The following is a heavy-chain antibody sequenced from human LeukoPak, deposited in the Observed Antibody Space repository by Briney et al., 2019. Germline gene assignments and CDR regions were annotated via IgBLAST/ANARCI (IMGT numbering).Heavy chain of an antibody. V-gene: IGHV3-21*01. D-gene: IGHD1-14*01. CDR1: GFTFSTYS. Sequence: GWSLRLSCAASGFTFSTYSMNWVRQAPGKGLEGVSSISTSSTYIYYADSVKGRFTISRDNAKNSLYLQMNSLRAEDTAVYYCARHEPVITLSSYYYGMDVWGPGTTVTVSS. CDR2: ISTSSTYI. CDR3: ARHEPVITLSSYYYGMDV. J-gene: IGHJ6*02.